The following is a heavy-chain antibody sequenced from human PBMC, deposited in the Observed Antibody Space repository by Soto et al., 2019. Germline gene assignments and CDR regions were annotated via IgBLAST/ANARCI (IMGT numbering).Heavy chain of an antibody. CDR2: ISSSSSYI. Sequence: GGSLRLSCAASGFTFSSYSMNWVRQAPGKGLEWVSSISSSSSYIYYADSVKGRFTISRDNAKNSLYLQMNSLRAEDTAVYYCARARSAAGTPAHYGMDVWGQGTTVTVSS. CDR3: ARARSAAGTPAHYGMDV. D-gene: IGHD6-13*01. CDR1: GFTFSSYS. V-gene: IGHV3-21*01. J-gene: IGHJ6*02.